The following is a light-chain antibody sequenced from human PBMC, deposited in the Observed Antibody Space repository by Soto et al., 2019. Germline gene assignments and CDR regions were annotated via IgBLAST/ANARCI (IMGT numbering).Light chain of an antibody. J-gene: IGKJ5*01. CDR3: QQFNSYPIT. CDR1: QDIRGA. CDR2: DVS. V-gene: IGKV1-13*02. Sequence: AIQLTQSPSSLSASVGDRDTITCRASQDIRGALAWYQQKPGKAPKILIYDVSTLESGVPSRFSGSSSGTEFTLTISSLQPVDFATYYCQQFNSYPITFGQGTRLEIK.